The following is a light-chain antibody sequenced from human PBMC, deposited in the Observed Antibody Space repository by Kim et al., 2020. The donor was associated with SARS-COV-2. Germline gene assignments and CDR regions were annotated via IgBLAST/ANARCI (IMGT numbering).Light chain of an antibody. V-gene: IGLV2-14*03. Sequence: SIPIPCTATSSDVGGYTYVPWYQQHPGNAPTLMIYDVSNRPSGVSTRFSVSKSGNTASLTISGLQAEDEADYYCSSYTSSSTLTVFGGGTKLTVL. J-gene: IGLJ2*01. CDR1: SSDVGGYTY. CDR3: SSYTSSSTLTV. CDR2: DVS.